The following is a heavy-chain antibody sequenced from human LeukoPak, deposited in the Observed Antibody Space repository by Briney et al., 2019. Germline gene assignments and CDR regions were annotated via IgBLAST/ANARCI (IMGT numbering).Heavy chain of an antibody. CDR3: ARGRGRDGDNLAR. D-gene: IGHD5-24*01. CDR1: GGSISSSTYF. Sequence: SETLSLTCSVPGGSISSSTYFWGWIRQPPGKGLEWIGSVYYSGRTYYNPSLKSRVTISVDTSKNKSSLKLASVSAADTAVYYCARGRGRDGDNLARWGQGTLVTVSS. J-gene: IGHJ4*02. V-gene: IGHV4-39*07. CDR2: VYYSGRT.